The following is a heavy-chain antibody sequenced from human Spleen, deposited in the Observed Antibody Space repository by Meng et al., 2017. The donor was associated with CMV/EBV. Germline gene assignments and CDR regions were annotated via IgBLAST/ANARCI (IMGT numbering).Heavy chain of an antibody. CDR2: IYHIGRS. D-gene: IGHD5-18*01. V-gene: IGHV4-39*07. Sequence: SETLSLTCTVSGSSISSSSYYWAWIRQPPGKGLEWIGSIYHIGRSDYNPSLKSRVTTLVDTSNNQVSLRLSSVTAADTAVYYCARAIHVGYLFDPWGQGTLVTVSS. J-gene: IGHJ5*02. CDR1: GSSISSSSYY. CDR3: ARAIHVGYLFDP.